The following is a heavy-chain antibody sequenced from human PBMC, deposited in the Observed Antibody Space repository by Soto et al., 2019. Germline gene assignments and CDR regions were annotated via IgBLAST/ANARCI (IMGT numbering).Heavy chain of an antibody. D-gene: IGHD5-18*01. V-gene: IGHV1-46*01. CDR3: AREQNTAMVKGEYYFDY. CDR1: GYTFTSYY. Sequence: QVQLVQSGAEVKKPEASVKVSCKASGYTFTSYYMHWVRQAPGQGLEWMGIINPSGGSTSYAQKFQGRVTMTRDTSTSTVYMELSSLRSEDTAVYYCAREQNTAMVKGEYYFDYWGQGTLVTVSS. CDR2: INPSGGST. J-gene: IGHJ4*02.